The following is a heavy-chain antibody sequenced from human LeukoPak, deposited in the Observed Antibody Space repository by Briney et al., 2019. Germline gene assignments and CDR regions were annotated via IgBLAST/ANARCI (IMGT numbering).Heavy chain of an antibody. CDR3: ARDRDSGDYTAAPGDY. CDR2: ISSSGSTI. J-gene: IGHJ4*02. CDR1: GFTFSSYS. D-gene: IGHD4-17*01. V-gene: IGHV3-48*02. Sequence: GGSLRLSCAASGFTFSSYSMNWVRQAPGKGLEWISYISSSGSTINYADSVKGRSTISRDSAKNSLYLQMNSLRDEDTAVYYCARDRDSGDYTAAPGDYWGQGTLVIVSS.